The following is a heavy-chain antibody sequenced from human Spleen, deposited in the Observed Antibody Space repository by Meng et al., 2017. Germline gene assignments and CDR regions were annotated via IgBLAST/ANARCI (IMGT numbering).Heavy chain of an antibody. CDR3: AGWERSGSGYYYDY. Sequence: ESGPGRLKPSQTLSLNCTVSRGFIRRGGYYWSWLRQHPGKGLEWIGEINHSGSTNYNPSLKSRVTISVDTSKNQFSLILNSVTAADTAVYFCAGWERSGSGYYYDYWGQGTLVTVSS. CDR2: INHSGST. CDR1: RGFIRRGGYY. J-gene: IGHJ4*02. V-gene: IGHV4-31*03. D-gene: IGHD3-3*01.